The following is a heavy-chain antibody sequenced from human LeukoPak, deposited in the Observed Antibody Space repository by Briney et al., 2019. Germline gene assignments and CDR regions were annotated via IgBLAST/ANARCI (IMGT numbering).Heavy chain of an antibody. J-gene: IGHJ4*02. V-gene: IGHV3-23*01. D-gene: IGHD6-25*01. CDR1: GFTFSRYG. Sequence: GGSLRLSCAASGFTFSRYGMSWVRQAPGKGLEWVSAISGSGGSTYYADSVKGRFTISRDNSKNTLYLQMNSLRAEDTAVYYCAKDSYERPPKYFDYWGQGTLVTVSS. CDR3: AKDSYERPPKYFDY. CDR2: ISGSGGST.